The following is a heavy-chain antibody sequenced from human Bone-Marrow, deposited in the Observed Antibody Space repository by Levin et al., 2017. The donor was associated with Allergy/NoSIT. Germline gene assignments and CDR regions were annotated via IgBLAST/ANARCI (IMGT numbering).Heavy chain of an antibody. J-gene: IGHJ5*01. Sequence: SETLSLTCTVSGASINNTHHYWSRIRQPAGKGLEWIGRMFVGGAATYKRSLRSRVTISIDTSKNQFSLKLTSVTAADTAVYYCARDETFNSWHVGWFDSWGQGTLVTVSS. D-gene: IGHD2/OR15-2a*01. V-gene: IGHV4-61*02. CDR2: MFVGGAA. CDR1: GASINNTHHY. CDR3: ARDETFNSWHVGWFDS.